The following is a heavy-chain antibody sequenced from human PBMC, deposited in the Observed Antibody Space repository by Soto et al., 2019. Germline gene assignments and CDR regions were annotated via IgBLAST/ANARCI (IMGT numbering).Heavy chain of an antibody. J-gene: IGHJ4*02. D-gene: IGHD3-22*01. Sequence: GASVKVSCKASGGTFSSYAISWVRQAPGQGLEWMGGIIPIFGTANYAQKFQGRVTITADESTSTAYMELSSLRSEDTAVYYCARDRGGYIPFDYWGQGTLVTVSS. CDR2: IIPIFGTA. CDR3: ARDRGGYIPFDY. V-gene: IGHV1-69*13. CDR1: GGTFSSYA.